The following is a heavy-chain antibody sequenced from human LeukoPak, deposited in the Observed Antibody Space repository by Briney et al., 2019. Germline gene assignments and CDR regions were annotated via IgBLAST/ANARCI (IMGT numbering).Heavy chain of an antibody. Sequence: GGSLRLSCAASGFTFSSYWMHWVRQAPGKGLVWVSRINTDGSSTSYADSVKGRFTISRDNAKNTLYLQMNSLRAEDTAVYYCAKVSSSSWWALDYWGQGTLVTVSS. D-gene: IGHD6-13*01. J-gene: IGHJ4*02. V-gene: IGHV3-74*01. CDR2: INTDGSST. CDR3: AKVSSSSWWALDY. CDR1: GFTFSSYW.